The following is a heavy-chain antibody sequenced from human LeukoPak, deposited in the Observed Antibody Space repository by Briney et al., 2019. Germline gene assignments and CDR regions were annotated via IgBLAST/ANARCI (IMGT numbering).Heavy chain of an antibody. D-gene: IGHD2-15*01. CDR3: ARDLGGAFDI. V-gene: IGHV4-30-2*01. CDR2: IYHSGST. J-gene: IGHJ3*02. CDR1: GGSISSGGYS. Sequence: SETLSLTCAVSGGSISSGGYSWSWIRQPPGKGLEWIGYIYHSGSTYYSPSLKSRVTISVDRSKNQFSLKLSSVTAADTAVYYCARDLGGAFDIWGQGTMVTVSS.